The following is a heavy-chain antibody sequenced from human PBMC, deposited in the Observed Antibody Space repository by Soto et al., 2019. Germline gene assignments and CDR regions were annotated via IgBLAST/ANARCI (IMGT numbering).Heavy chain of an antibody. Sequence: QVQLVQSGAEVKKPGSSVKVSCKASGGTFSSYAISWVRQAPGQGLEWMGGVIPIFGTANYAQKLQGRVTITADESTSTAYMELSSLRSEDTAVYYCARDSQYGDGYNRGIFDYWGQGTLVTVSS. V-gene: IGHV1-69*12. CDR1: GGTFSSYA. J-gene: IGHJ4*02. D-gene: IGHD5-12*01. CDR3: ARDSQYGDGYNRGIFDY. CDR2: VIPIFGTA.